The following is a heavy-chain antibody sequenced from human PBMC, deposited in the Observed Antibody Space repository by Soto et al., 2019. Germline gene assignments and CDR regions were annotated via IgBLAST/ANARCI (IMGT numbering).Heavy chain of an antibody. CDR3: ARAHFLPYYYDRVFDY. Sequence: PSETLSLTCAVYCGSFSGYYWSWIRQPPGKGLEWIGEINHSGSTNYNPSLKSRVTISVDTSKNQFSLKLSSVTAADTAVYYCARAHFLPYYYDRVFDYWGQGTLVTVSS. CDR1: CGSFSGYY. CDR2: INHSGST. J-gene: IGHJ4*02. D-gene: IGHD3-22*01. V-gene: IGHV4-34*01.